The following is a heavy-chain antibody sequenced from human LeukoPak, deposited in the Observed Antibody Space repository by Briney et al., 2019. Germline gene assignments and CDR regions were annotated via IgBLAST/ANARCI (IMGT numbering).Heavy chain of an antibody. J-gene: IGHJ3*01. Sequence: SETLSLTCTVSGGSIDSHFWSWIRQPPGKGLEWIGNIFFSGSTNNNPSLESRLTISRDSSKNQVSLKLASATAADTAIYYCARLKVADSESFDLWGHGTLVTVSS. CDR1: GGSIDSHF. V-gene: IGHV4-59*08. CDR2: IFFSGST. CDR3: ARLKVADSESFDL.